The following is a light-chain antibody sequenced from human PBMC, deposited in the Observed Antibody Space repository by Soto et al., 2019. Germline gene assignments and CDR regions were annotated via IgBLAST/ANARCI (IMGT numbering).Light chain of an antibody. CDR2: GTS. J-gene: IGKJ4*01. V-gene: IGKV1-39*01. CDR1: QSIGSF. Sequence: DIQISKSPASLSASVGDRVTIACRSSQSIGSFLNWYQHKPGKAPRLLIFGTSTLQSGVSSRISASGSGTDFTLTISSLQPEDFASYYCQQSYSFPLTFGGGTKVDI. CDR3: QQSYSFPLT.